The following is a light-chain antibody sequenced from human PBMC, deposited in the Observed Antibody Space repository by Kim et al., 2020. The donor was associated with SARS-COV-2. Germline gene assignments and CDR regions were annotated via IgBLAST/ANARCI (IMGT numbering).Light chain of an antibody. CDR2: DVS. CDR3: SSYTSSSNWV. J-gene: IGLJ3*02. CDR1: GSDVSGYNY. V-gene: IGLV2-14*03. Sequence: GQSITTSTTGTGSDVSGYNYDSRYQQNPADALKHMIYDVSNRPSGVSTRFSGSTSGNTASLTTSALQPEDEADYYCSSYTSSSNWVFGGGTQLTVL.